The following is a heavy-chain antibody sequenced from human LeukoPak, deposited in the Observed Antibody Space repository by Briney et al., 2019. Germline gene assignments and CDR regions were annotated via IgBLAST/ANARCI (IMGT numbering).Heavy chain of an antibody. J-gene: IGHJ5*02. D-gene: IGHD2-2*01. CDR3: ARDGLSSLPNWFDP. CDR2: INPSGGST. Sequence: HXVRQAXXXXXXWMGIINPSGGSTSYAQKFQGRVTMTRDTSTSTVYMELSSLRSEDTAVYYCARDGLSSLPNWFDPWGQGTLVTVSS. V-gene: IGHV1-46*01.